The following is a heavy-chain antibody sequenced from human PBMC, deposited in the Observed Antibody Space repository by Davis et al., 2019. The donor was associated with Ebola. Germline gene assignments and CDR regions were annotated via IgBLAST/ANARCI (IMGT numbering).Heavy chain of an antibody. V-gene: IGHV5-51*01. Sequence: AASLNISCKCSGNSFTSFWIGRVRQMPGKGLEWMGVIYTGDSDTRYSPSFRGQVTISADKSIRTAYLQWSGLKASDTAMYYCASLRRTITGMDDAFDIWGQGTMVTVSS. D-gene: IGHD1-20*01. J-gene: IGHJ3*02. CDR2: IYTGDSDT. CDR3: ASLRRTITGMDDAFDI. CDR1: GNSFTSFW.